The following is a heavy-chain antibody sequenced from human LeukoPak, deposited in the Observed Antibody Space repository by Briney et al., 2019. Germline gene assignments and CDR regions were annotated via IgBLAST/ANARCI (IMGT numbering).Heavy chain of an antibody. J-gene: IGHJ6*02. CDR3: ARRYGMDV. CDR1: GFTFDDYV. Sequence: GGSLRLSCAASGFTFDDYVMHWVRHAPGKGLEWVSGITSNSAGIGYADSVKGRFTISRDNAKNSLYLQMTSLRVEDTALYYCARRYGMDVWGQGTTVTVSS. CDR2: ITSNSAGI. V-gene: IGHV3-9*01.